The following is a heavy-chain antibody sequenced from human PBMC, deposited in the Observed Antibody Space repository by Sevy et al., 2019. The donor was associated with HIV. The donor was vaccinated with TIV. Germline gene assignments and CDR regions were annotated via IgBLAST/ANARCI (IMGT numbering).Heavy chain of an antibody. CDR3: ARPYGSGSWEAFDI. J-gene: IGHJ3*02. CDR2: ISSSSNYI. V-gene: IGHV3-21*01. D-gene: IGHD3-10*01. CDR1: GFTFSTYT. Sequence: GGSLRLSCAASGFTFSTYTMNWVRQAPGKGLEWVSSISSSSNYIYYADSLKGRFTISRDNAKNSVYLQMNSLKAEETAVYYCARPYGSGSWEAFDIWGQGTMVTVSS.